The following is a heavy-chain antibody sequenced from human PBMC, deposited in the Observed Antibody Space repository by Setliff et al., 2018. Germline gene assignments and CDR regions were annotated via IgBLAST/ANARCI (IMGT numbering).Heavy chain of an antibody. J-gene: IGHJ4*02. V-gene: IGHV1-18*01. D-gene: IGHD6-13*01. CDR1: GYTFINYA. Sequence: ASVKVSCKASGYTFINYAISWVRQAPGQGLEWMGWINPNSGGTNYAQKLQGRVTMTTDTSTSTAYMELRSLRSDDTAVYYCARWYSSSWHLGNDYWGQGTLVTVSS. CDR3: ARWYSSSWHLGNDY. CDR2: INPNSGGT.